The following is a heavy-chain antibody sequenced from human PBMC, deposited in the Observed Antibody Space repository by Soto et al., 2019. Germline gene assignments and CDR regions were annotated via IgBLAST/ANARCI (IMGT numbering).Heavy chain of an antibody. CDR2: IIPSCGTA. Sequence: SVKVSFKASGYTFTSYYMHWVRQAPGQGLEWMGGIIPSCGTANYAQKFQGRVTITADESTSTAYMELSSLRSEDTAVYYCARDIVTGTPIWGQGTMVT. V-gene: IGHV1-69*13. CDR3: ARDIVTGTPI. D-gene: IGHD1-7*01. CDR1: GYTFTSYY. J-gene: IGHJ3*02.